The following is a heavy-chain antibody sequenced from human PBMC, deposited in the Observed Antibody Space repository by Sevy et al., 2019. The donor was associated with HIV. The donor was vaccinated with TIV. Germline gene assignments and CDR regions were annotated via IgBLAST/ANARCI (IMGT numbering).Heavy chain of an antibody. CDR1: GYTFTSYG. CDR2: ISAYNGNT. Sequence: ASVKVSCKASGYTFTSYGISWVRQAPGQGLEWMGWISAYNGNTNYAQKLQGRVTMTTDTSTSTAYRELRSLRSDDTAVYYCARESSGYYGDYLYWGQGTLVTVSS. V-gene: IGHV1-18*01. CDR3: ARESSGYYGDYLY. D-gene: IGHD4-17*01. J-gene: IGHJ4*02.